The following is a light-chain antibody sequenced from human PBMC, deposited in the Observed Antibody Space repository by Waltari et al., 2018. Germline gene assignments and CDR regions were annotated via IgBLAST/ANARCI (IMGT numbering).Light chain of an antibody. J-gene: IGKJ1*01. V-gene: IGKV4-1*01. CDR1: QSVLYSSNNKDY. CDR2: WAS. CDR3: QQYYSSWT. Sequence: DILMAQSPDSLAVSLGERATINCKSSQSVLYSSNNKDYLAWYKQKPGQPPKLLIYWASTRESGVPDRFSGSGSGTDFTLTISSLQAEDVAVYYCQQYYSSWTFGQGTRVEI.